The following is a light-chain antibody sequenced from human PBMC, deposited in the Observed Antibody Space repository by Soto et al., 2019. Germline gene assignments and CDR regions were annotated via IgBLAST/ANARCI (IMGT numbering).Light chain of an antibody. CDR1: QSITIW. CDR2: DAS. J-gene: IGKJ5*01. V-gene: IGKV1-5*01. CDR3: QQFHSVPIT. Sequence: DIQMTQSPSTLSASAGDRVTITCRASQSITIWLAWYQQKPGKAPKLLIYDASTLESGVPSRFSGSGSGTEFTLTISSLQPDYFATYYCQQFHSVPITFGQGTRLEIK.